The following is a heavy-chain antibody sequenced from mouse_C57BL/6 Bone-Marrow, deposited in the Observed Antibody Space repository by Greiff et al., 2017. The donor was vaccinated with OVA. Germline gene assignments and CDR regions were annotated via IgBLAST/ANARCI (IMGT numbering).Heavy chain of an antibody. Sequence: EVKLMESGGGLVKPGGSLKLSCAASGFTFSSYALSWVRQTPEKRLEWVATISDGGSYTYDPDNVKGRFTISRDNAKNNLYLQMSHLKSEDTAMYYCARDRGVFAYWGQGTLVTVSA. J-gene: IGHJ3*01. CDR3: ARDRGVFAY. CDR2: ISDGGSYT. V-gene: IGHV5-4*01. CDR1: GFTFSSYA.